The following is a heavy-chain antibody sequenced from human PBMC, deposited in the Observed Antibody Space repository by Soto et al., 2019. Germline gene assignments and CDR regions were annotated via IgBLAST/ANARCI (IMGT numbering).Heavy chain of an antibody. J-gene: IGHJ4*02. V-gene: IGHV1-69*01. CDR2: IIPIFGTA. CDR1: GGTFSHNA. D-gene: IGHD3-22*01. Sequence: QVQLVQSGAEVKKPGSSVKVSCKASGGTFSHNAISWVRQAPGQGLEWMGGIIPIFGTANYAQKFKGRVTIAADEYTNTAYMELSSLRSEDTAVYYCVRGWGYDSSDYYYAYWGQGTLVTVSS. CDR3: VRGWGYDSSDYYYAY.